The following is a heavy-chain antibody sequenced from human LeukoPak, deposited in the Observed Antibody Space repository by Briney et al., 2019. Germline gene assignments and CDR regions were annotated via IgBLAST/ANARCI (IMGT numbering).Heavy chain of an antibody. CDR1: GFTFSSYA. CDR2: ISYDGSNK. Sequence: GGSLRLSCAASGFTFSSYAMHWVRQAPGKGLEWVAVISYDGSNKYYADSVKGRFTISRDNSKNTLYLQMNSLRAEDTAVYYCARVYYGSGNYYKDWGQGTPVTVSS. V-gene: IGHV3-30*04. CDR3: ARVYYGSGNYYKD. J-gene: IGHJ4*02. D-gene: IGHD3-10*01.